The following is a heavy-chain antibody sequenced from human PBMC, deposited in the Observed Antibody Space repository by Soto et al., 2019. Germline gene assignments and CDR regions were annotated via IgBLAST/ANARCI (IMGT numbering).Heavy chain of an antibody. CDR2: ISSSGSTI. V-gene: IGHV3-48*03. CDR1: GFTFSSYE. J-gene: IGHJ6*02. Sequence: EVQLVESGGGLVQPGGSLRLSCAASGFTFSSYEMNWVRQAPGKGLEWVSYISSSGSTINYADSVKGRFTISRDNAKNSVYLKMNSLRAEDTAVYYCARDDIVVVPAAPISHRGGDYGMDLWGQGTTVTVSS. CDR3: ARDDIVVVPAAPISHRGGDYGMDL. D-gene: IGHD2-2*01.